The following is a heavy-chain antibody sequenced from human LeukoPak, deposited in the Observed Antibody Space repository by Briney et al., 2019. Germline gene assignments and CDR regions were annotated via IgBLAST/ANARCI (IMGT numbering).Heavy chain of an antibody. Sequence: TSETLSLTCTVSGYSISSGYYWGWIRQPPGKGLEWIGSIYHSGSTYYNPSLKSRVTISLDTSKNQFSLKLSSVTAADTAVYYCARASLLGLYAFDIWGQGTMDTVSS. J-gene: IGHJ3*02. V-gene: IGHV4-38-2*02. CDR3: ARASLLGLYAFDI. CDR2: IYHSGST. D-gene: IGHD3-16*01. CDR1: GYSISSGYY.